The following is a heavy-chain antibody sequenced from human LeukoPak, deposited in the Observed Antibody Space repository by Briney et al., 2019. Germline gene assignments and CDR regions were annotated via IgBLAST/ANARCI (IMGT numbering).Heavy chain of an antibody. CDR3: AREGSGYSSNWQLAEDI. CDR1: GYTFTSYD. D-gene: IGHD6-13*01. J-gene: IGHJ3*02. CDR2: MNPNSGNT. Sequence: ASVKVSCKASGYTFTSYDINWVRQATGQGLEWMGWMNPNSGNTGYAQKFQGRVTMTRNTSISTAYMELSSLRSEDTAVYYCAREGSGYSSNWQLAEDIWGQGTMVTVSS. V-gene: IGHV1-8*01.